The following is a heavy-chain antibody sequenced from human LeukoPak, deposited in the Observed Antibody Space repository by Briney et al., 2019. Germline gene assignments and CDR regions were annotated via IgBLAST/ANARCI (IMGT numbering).Heavy chain of an antibody. D-gene: IGHD5-18*01. V-gene: IGHV3-66*01. CDR3: ARDYTAMANDAFDI. CDR1: GFTVSSNY. J-gene: IGHJ3*02. Sequence: GGSLRLSCAASGFTVSSNYMSWVRQAPGKGLEWVSVIYSGGSTYYADSVKGRFTISRDNSKNTLYLQMNSLRAEDTAVYYCARDYTAMANDAFDIWGQGTMVTVSS. CDR2: IYSGGST.